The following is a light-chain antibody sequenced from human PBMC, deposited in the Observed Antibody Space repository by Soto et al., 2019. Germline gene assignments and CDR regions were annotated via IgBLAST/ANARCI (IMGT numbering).Light chain of an antibody. Sequence: EIVLTQSPGTLSLSPGERATLSCRASQSGSSSYLAWYQQKPGQAPRLLIYGASSRATGIPDRFSGSGSGTDFTLTISRLEPEDFAVYYCQQYGSSPWAFGPGTKVDIK. CDR2: GAS. V-gene: IGKV3-20*01. CDR1: QSGSSSY. CDR3: QQYGSSPWA. J-gene: IGKJ3*01.